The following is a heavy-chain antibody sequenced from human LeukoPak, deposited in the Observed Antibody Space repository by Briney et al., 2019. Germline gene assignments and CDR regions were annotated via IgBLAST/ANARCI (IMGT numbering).Heavy chain of an antibody. CDR3: AKAPIYGYGGFDY. CDR2: IYSGGST. Sequence: GGSLRLSCAASGFTVSSNYMSWVRQAPGKGLEWASVIYSGGSTYYADSVKGRFTISRDNSKNTLYLQMNSLRAEDTAVYYCAKAPIYGYGGFDYWGQGTLVTVSS. D-gene: IGHD5-18*01. V-gene: IGHV3-66*02. J-gene: IGHJ4*02. CDR1: GFTVSSNY.